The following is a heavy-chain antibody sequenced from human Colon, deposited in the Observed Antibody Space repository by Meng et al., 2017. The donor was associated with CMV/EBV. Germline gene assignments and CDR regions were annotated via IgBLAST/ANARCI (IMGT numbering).Heavy chain of an antibody. D-gene: IGHD4-17*01. CDR3: AKDLAYVGLGSNLYYYYNMDV. Sequence: GGSLRLSCAASGFTFSSYEMNWVRQAPGKGLEWVSYITSSGTTIFYADSVKGRFTISRDNAKNSLYLQMNSLRAEDTAVYYCAKDLAYVGLGSNLYYYYNMDVWGQGTTVTVSS. CDR2: ITSSGTTI. J-gene: IGHJ6*02. V-gene: IGHV3-48*03. CDR1: GFTFSSYE.